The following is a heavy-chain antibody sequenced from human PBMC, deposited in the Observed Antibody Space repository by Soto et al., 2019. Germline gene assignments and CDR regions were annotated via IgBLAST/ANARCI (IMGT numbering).Heavy chain of an antibody. V-gene: IGHV3-48*03. J-gene: IGHJ4*02. Sequence: DVQLVESGGDLAQPGGSLRLSCAASGFSISDYEMNWVRQAPGKGLEWVSYISGSGSTVYYADSVKGRFTISRDNAKNSVSLQIITLRVEDAAIYYCARNPSGQWVVRLYSDLWGQGTLVTVSS. CDR2: ISGSGSTV. CDR1: GFSISDYE. CDR3: ARNPSGQWVVRLYSDL. D-gene: IGHD6-19*01.